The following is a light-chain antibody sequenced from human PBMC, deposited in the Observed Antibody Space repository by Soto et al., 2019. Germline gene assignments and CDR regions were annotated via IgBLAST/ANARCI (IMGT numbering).Light chain of an antibody. CDR3: QHYNGYPYT. V-gene: IGKV2-30*01. CDR2: KVS. J-gene: IGKJ2*01. Sequence: DVVMTQSPLSLPVTLGQPASISCRSSQSLVFSDGDAYLTWFQQRPGQSPRRLIYKVSNRDSGVPDRFSGSGSGTEFTLTISSLQAEDFATYFCQHYNGYPYTFGPGTKLEI. CDR1: QSLVFSDGDAY.